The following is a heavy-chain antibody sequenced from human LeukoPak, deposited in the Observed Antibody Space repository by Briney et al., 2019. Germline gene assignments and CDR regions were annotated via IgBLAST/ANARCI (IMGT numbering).Heavy chain of an antibody. J-gene: IGHJ6*02. Sequence: SETLSLTCTVSGGSISSYYWGWIRQPAGKGLEWIGRIYTSGSTNYNPSLKSRVTMSVDTSKNQFSLKLSSVTAADTAVYYCARGSTVEYYYDSSGYYFVPKRLYGMDVWGQGTTVTVSS. CDR1: GGSISSYY. CDR3: ARGSTVEYYYDSSGYYFVPKRLYGMDV. CDR2: IYTSGST. V-gene: IGHV4-4*07. D-gene: IGHD3-22*01.